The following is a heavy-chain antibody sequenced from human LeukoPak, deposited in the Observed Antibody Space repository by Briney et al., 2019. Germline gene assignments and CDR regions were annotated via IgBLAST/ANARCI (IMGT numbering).Heavy chain of an antibody. CDR3: VRDNAYTFAY. J-gene: IGHJ4*01. Sequence: PGGSLRLSCEASGFTFTSYWMGWVRQAPGKGLEWVASIKHDGSEKKYGDSVKGRFTISRDNAKSSLYLQMNSLRAEDTAIYYCVRDNAYTFAYCGQGTLVTVSS. CDR1: GFTFTSYW. D-gene: IGHD5-24*01. V-gene: IGHV3-7*01. CDR2: IKHDGSEK.